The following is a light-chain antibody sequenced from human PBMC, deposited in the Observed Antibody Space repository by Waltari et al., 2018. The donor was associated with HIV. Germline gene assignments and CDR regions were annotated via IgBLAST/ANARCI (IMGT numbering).Light chain of an antibody. CDR3: ATWDDSLNGPV. CDR2: SNN. Sequence: QSVLTQPPSASGTPGQRVTISCSVSRSNIGSNTVNWYQQLPGTAPKPLIYSNNQRPSGVPDRFSGSKSGTSASLAISGLQSEVEADYYCATWDDSLNGPVFGGGTQLTVL. J-gene: IGLJ2*01. CDR1: RSNIGSNT. V-gene: IGLV1-44*01.